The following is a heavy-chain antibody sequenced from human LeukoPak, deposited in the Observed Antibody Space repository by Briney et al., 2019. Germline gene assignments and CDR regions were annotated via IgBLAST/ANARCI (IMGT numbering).Heavy chain of an antibody. CDR3: AKWGDYDVLTGYYVSDY. Sequence: GAYLRRSCAASGFTFSNYAMSWVRQAPGNGLEWVSAITGGGSGIYYADSMKSRFTISTDNSKNTLYLQINSLRAEDTAVYYCAKWGDYDVLTGYYVSDYWGQGTLVTVSS. V-gene: IGHV3-23*01. D-gene: IGHD3-9*01. CDR2: ITGGGSGI. J-gene: IGHJ4*02. CDR1: GFTFSNYA.